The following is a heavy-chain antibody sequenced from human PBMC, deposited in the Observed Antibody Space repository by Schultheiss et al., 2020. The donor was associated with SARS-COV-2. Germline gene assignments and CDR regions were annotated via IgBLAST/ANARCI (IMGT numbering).Heavy chain of an antibody. D-gene: IGHD2-2*02. J-gene: IGHJ4*02. V-gene: IGHV3-30*12. CDR3: ARAIYEYYFDS. CDR2: ISYDGSNK. CDR1: GFTFSSYG. Sequence: GGSLRLSCAASGFTFSSYGMHWVRQAPGKGLEWVAVISYDGSNKYYADSVKGRFTISRDNAKNSLYLQMDSLRAEDTAVYYCARAIYEYYFDSWGQGTLVTVSS.